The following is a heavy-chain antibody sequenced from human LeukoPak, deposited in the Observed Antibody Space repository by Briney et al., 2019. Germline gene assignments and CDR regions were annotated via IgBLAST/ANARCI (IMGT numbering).Heavy chain of an antibody. V-gene: IGHV3-64*01. CDR1: GFTFSSYA. CDR2: ISSNGGST. D-gene: IGHD3-22*01. Sequence: SGGSLRLSCAASGFTFSSYAMHWVRQAPGKGLEYVSAISSNGGSTYYANSVKGRFTISRDNSKNTLYLQMGSLRAEDMAVYYCASTSANTYYYDCSGYYYNYWGQGTLVTVSS. J-gene: IGHJ4*02. CDR3: ASTSANTYYYDCSGYYYNY.